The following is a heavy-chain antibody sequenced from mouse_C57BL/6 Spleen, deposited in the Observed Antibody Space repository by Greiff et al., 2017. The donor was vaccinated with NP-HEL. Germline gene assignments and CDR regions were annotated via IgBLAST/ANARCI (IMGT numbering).Heavy chain of an antibody. Sequence: LMESGPELVKPGASVKISCKASGYTFTDYYINWVKQRPGQGLEWIGWIYPGSGNTKYNEKFQGKVTLTVDTSSSTAYMQLSSLTSEDSAVYFCARGLLRGLYYAMDYWGQGTSVTVSS. V-gene: IGHV1-84*01. CDR1: GYTFTDYY. CDR2: IYPGSGNT. J-gene: IGHJ4*01. D-gene: IGHD2-3*01. CDR3: ARGLLRGLYYAMDY.